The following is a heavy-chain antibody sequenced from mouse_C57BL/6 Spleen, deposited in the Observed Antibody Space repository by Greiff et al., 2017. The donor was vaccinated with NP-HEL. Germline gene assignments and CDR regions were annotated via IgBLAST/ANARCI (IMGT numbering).Heavy chain of an antibody. CDR1: GFTFSSYA. CDR2: ISDGGSYT. CDR3: ARASYYGNYLYYFDY. V-gene: IGHV5-4*03. D-gene: IGHD2-1*01. Sequence: EVMLVESGGGLVKPGGSLKLSCAASGFTFSSYAMSWVRQTPEKRLEWVATISDGGSYTYYPDNVKGRFTISRDNAKNNLYLQMSHLKSEDTAMYYCARASYYGNYLYYFDYWGQGTTLTVSS. J-gene: IGHJ2*01.